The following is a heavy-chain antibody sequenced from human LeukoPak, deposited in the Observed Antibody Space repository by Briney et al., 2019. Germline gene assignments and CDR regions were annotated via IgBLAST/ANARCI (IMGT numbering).Heavy chain of an antibody. D-gene: IGHD3-22*01. V-gene: IGHV3-23*01. J-gene: IGHJ4*02. CDR1: GFTFSSYA. CDR3: ASHHYYDSSGLDDYFDY. Sequence: PGGSLRLSCAASGFTFSSYAMSWVRQAPGKGLEWVSAMSGSGGSTYYADSVKGRFTISRDNSKNTLYLQMNSLRAEDTAVYYCASHHYYDSSGLDDYFDYWGQGTLVTVSS. CDR2: MSGSGGST.